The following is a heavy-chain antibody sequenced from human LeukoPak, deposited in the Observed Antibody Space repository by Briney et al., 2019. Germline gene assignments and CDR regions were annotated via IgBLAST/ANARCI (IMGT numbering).Heavy chain of an antibody. Sequence: SQTLSLTCTVSGGSISSGSYYWSWIRQPAGKGLEWIGRIYTSGSTNYSPSLKSRVTISVDTSKNQFSLKLSSVTAADTAVYYCARGDSKLLSYWFDPWGQGTLVTVSS. CDR2: IYTSGST. V-gene: IGHV4-61*02. D-gene: IGHD2-2*01. J-gene: IGHJ5*02. CDR3: ARGDSKLLSYWFDP. CDR1: GGSISSGSYY.